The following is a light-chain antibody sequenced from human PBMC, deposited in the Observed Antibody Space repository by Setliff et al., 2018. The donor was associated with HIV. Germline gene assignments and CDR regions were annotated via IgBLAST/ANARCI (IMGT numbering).Light chain of an antibody. CDR3: QQRSKWFT. J-gene: IGKJ4*01. V-gene: IGKV3-11*01. Sequence: EIVLTQSPATLSLSPGDRATLFCRASQSVSTYLTWYQQKPGQAPRLLIYDASNRATGIPARFSGSGSGTDFTLTISSLEPEDFAVYYCQQRSKWFTFGGGTKVDIK. CDR1: QSVSTY. CDR2: DAS.